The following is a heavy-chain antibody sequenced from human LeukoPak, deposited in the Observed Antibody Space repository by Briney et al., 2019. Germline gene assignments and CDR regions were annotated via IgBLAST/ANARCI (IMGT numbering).Heavy chain of an antibody. J-gene: IGHJ1*01. Sequence: EASVKDSCKASGYTFTSYYMHWVRQASGQGLEWMGIINPSGGSTSYAQKFQGRVTMTRDTSTSTVYMELSSLRSEDTAVYYCARSLIVPGVDDYGDVHFQHWGQGTLVTVSS. CDR2: INPSGGST. CDR1: GYTFTSYY. V-gene: IGHV1-46*01. D-gene: IGHD4-17*01. CDR3: ARSLIVPGVDDYGDVHFQH.